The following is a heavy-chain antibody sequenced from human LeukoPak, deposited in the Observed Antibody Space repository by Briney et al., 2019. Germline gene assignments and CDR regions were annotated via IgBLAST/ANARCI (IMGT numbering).Heavy chain of an antibody. D-gene: IGHD3-3*01. CDR1: GITLSNYG. Sequence: PGGSLRLSCAVSGITLSNYGMSWVRQAPGKGLEWVAGISDSGGSTNYADSVKGRFTISRDNSKNTLYLQMNSVRAEDTAVYFCARDFWNEPSKYFDYWGQGTLVTVSS. CDR2: ISDSGGST. V-gene: IGHV3-23*01. CDR3: ARDFWNEPSKYFDY. J-gene: IGHJ4*02.